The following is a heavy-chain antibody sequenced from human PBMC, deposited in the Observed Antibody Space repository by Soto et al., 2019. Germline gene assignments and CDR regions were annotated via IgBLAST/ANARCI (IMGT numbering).Heavy chain of an antibody. CDR3: ARHQGDGSGRYYYYYMDV. CDR1: GGSISSSRYY. CDR2: IYYSGST. D-gene: IGHD3-10*01. J-gene: IGHJ6*03. V-gene: IGHV4-39*01. Sequence: QLQLQESGPGLVKPSETLSLTCTVSGGSISSSRYYWGWIRQPPGKGLEWIGSIYYSGSTYYNPSLKSRVTISVDTPKNQFSLRLSSVTAADTAVYYCARHQGDGSGRYYYYYMDVWGKGTKVTV.